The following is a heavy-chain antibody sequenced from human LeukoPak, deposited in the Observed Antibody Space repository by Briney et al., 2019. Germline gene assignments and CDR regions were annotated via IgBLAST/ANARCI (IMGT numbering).Heavy chain of an antibody. J-gene: IGHJ5*02. Sequence: SVKVSCKASGYNFDKVGIAWGRQAPGQGLEWMGWVILIFGTANYAQKFKGRVTITTDESTTTAYMELSSLRSEATAVYYCARVYCSSTSCYRVPDNWFDPWGQGTLVTVSS. CDR2: VILIFGTA. D-gene: IGHD2-2*01. CDR1: GYNFDKVG. V-gene: IGHV1-69*05. CDR3: ARVYCSSTSCYRVPDNWFDP.